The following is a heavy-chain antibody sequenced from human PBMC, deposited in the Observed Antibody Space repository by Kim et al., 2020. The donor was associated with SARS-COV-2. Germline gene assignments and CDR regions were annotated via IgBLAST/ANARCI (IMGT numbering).Heavy chain of an antibody. CDR2: INPSGGST. V-gene: IGHV1-46*01. CDR3: ARASNPDLHRGIIHY. CDR1: GYTFTSYY. D-gene: IGHD3-16*01. J-gene: IGHJ4*02. Sequence: ASVKVSCKASGYTFTSYYMHWVRQAPGQGLEWMGIINPSGGSTSYAQKFQGRVTMTRDTSTSTVYMELSSLRSEDTAVYYCARASNPDLHRGIIHYWGQGTLVTVSS.